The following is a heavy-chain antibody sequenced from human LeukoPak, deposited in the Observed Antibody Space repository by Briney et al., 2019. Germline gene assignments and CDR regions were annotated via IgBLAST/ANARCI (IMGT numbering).Heavy chain of an antibody. CDR2: IYYSGSL. CDR3: ARHGYSGYDLSLP. V-gene: IGHV4-59*08. D-gene: IGHD5-12*01. Sequence: SETLSLTCTVSGGAICGYYWHSIRLPPGPELGGCGYIYYSGSLGYNPSLNSRLTISLHTSKNQFSLKLSSVTAADTAVYYCARHGYSGYDLSLPWGQGTLVTVSS. CDR1: GGAICGYY. J-gene: IGHJ5*02.